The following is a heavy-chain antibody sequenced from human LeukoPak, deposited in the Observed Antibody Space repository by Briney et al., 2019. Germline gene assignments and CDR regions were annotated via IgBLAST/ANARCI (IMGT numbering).Heavy chain of an antibody. J-gene: IGHJ4*02. CDR1: GFTFSSYS. D-gene: IGHD6-13*01. CDR3: ATYSSSWYNY. V-gene: IGHV3-21*01. CDR2: ISSSSSYI. Sequence: GGSLRLPCAASGFTFSSYSMNWVRKAPGKGLEWVSSISSSSSYIYYADSVKGRFTISRDNAKNSLYLQMNSLRAEDTAVYYCATYSSSWYNYWGQGTLVTVSS.